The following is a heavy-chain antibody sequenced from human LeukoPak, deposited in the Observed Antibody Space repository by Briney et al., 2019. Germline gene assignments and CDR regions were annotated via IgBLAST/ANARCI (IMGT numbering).Heavy chain of an antibody. J-gene: IGHJ4*02. Sequence: ASVKVSCKASGYTFTGYYMHWVRQAPGQGLEWMGWINPNSGGTNYAQKFQGRVTMTRDTSISTAYMELSRLRSDDTAVYYCARASGEQWEPLHFDHWGQGTLVTVSS. D-gene: IGHD1-26*01. CDR2: INPNSGGT. V-gene: IGHV1-2*02. CDR3: ARASGEQWEPLHFDH. CDR1: GYTFTGYY.